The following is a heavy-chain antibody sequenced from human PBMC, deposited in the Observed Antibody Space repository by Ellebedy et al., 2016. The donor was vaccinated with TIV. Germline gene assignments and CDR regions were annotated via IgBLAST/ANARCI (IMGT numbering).Heavy chain of an antibody. V-gene: IGHV3-48*04. CDR2: IGSPITII. J-gene: IGHJ3*02. CDR3: ARGGGSRLSHSFDI. Sequence: GESLKIPCAASGLTFSSYSMNWVRQAPGKGLEWVPYIGSPITIIYYADSVKGRFTISRDNAKNSLYLQMNSLRAEDTAVYYCARGGGSRLSHSFDIWGQGTMVTVSS. CDR1: GLTFSSYS. D-gene: IGHD3-10*01.